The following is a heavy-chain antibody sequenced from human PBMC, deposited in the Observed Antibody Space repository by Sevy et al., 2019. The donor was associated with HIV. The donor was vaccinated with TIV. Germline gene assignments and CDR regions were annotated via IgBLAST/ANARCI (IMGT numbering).Heavy chain of an antibody. CDR2: IYSGGST. V-gene: IGHV3-53*01. J-gene: IGHJ3*02. Sequence: GGSLRLSCAASGFTVSSNYMSWVRQAPGKELEWVSVIYSGGSTYYADSVKGRFTISRDNSKNTLYLQMNSLRAEDTAVYYCARDTGVTGHAFDIWGQGTMVTVSS. CDR3: ARDTGVTGHAFDI. D-gene: IGHD2-21*02. CDR1: GFTVSSNY.